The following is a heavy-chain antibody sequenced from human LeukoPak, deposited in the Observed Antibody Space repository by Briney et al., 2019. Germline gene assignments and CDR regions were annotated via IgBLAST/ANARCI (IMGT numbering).Heavy chain of an antibody. Sequence: SETLSLTCTVSGGSISSYYWSWIRQPPGKGLEWIGYIYYSGSTNYNPSLKSRVTISVDTSKNQFSLKLSSVTAADTAVYYCARGACCGGDCYYFDYWGQGTLVTVSS. CDR1: GGSISSYY. D-gene: IGHD2-21*02. V-gene: IGHV4-59*01. J-gene: IGHJ4*02. CDR2: IYYSGST. CDR3: ARGACCGGDCYYFDY.